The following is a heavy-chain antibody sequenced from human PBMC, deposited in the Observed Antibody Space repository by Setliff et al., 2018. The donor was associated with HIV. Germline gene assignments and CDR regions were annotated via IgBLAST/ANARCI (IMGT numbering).Heavy chain of an antibody. CDR1: GYTFTNYD. V-gene: IGHV1-8*02. J-gene: IGHJ6*03. Sequence: ASVKVSCKPSGYTFTNYDINWVRQAAGQGLEWMGWMNPDSCNTGYAQRFEGSVTMTWDTSISTAYMELNNVKFEDTAIYYCARARTDYYDRRRRSHYYIDVWARGATVTVSS. D-gene: IGHD3-22*01. CDR2: MNPDSCNT. CDR3: ARARTDYYDRRRRSHYYIDV.